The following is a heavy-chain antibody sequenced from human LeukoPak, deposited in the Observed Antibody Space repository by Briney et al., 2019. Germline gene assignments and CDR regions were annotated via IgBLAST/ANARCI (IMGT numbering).Heavy chain of an antibody. Sequence: SLRLSCAASGFTFSSYGMHWVRQAPGKGLEWVAFIRYDGSNKYYADSVKGRFTISRDNSKNTLYLQMNSLRAEDTAVYYCAKDITLSAAAGTIDYWGQGTLVTVSS. V-gene: IGHV3-30*02. CDR3: AKDITLSAAAGTIDY. J-gene: IGHJ4*02. CDR2: IRYDGSNK. D-gene: IGHD6-13*01. CDR1: GFTFSSYG.